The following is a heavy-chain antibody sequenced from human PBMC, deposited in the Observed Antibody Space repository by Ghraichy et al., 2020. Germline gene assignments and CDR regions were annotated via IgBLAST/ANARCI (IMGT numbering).Heavy chain of an antibody. J-gene: IGHJ6*03. Sequence: GGSLRLSCTASGFTFSSYGLHWVRQAPGKGLEWVAVISHDGSNTFYAESVKGRFTISRDNSKNTLYLQMNSLRAEDTALYYCAKDHLRVYYYNMDVWGKGTTVTVSS. V-gene: IGHV3-30*18. CDR1: GFTFSSYG. CDR2: ISHDGSNT. CDR3: AKDHLRVYYYNMDV.